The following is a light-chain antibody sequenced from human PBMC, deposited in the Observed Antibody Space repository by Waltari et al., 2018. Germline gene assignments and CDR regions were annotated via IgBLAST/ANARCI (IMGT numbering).Light chain of an antibody. J-gene: IGKJ4*01. Sequence: EIVLTQSPATLSLSPGERATLPCRASQSVSSYLAWYQQKPGQAPRLLIYDASNRATGIPARFSGSGSGTDFTFTISSLEPEDFAVYYCQQRSNWPRLTFGGGTKVEIK. V-gene: IGKV3-11*01. CDR2: DAS. CDR3: QQRSNWPRLT. CDR1: QSVSSY.